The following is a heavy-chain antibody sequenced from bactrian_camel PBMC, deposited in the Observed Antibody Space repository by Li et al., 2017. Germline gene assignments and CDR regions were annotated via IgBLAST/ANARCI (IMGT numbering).Heavy chain of an antibody. Sequence: VQLVESGGGLVQPGGSLRLSCAASGFAISGYRMRWVRQAPGKGLDWVSAIYSDSGKTYYADSVKGRFTISRDNAKNTMFLQMNSLKSEDTALYYCAITADDFNVWGQGTQVTVS. J-gene: IGHJ4*01. CDR1: GFAISGYR. D-gene: IGHD3*01. CDR2: IYSDSGKT. CDR3: AITADDFNV. V-gene: IGHV3-2*01.